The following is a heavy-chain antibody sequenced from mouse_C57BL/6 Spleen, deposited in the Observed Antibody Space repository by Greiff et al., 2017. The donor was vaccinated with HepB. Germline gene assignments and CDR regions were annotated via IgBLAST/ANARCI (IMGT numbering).Heavy chain of an antibody. V-gene: IGHV1-5*01. CDR1: GYTFTSYW. CDR2: IYPGNSDT. CDR3: IPYYDNDGYFDV. J-gene: IGHJ1*03. D-gene: IGHD2-4*01. Sequence: EVMLVESGTVLARPGASVKMSCKTSGYTFTSYWMHWVKQRPGQGLEWIGAIYPGNSDTSYNQKFKGKAKLTAVTSASTAYMELSSLTTEDSAVYYSIPYYDNDGYFDVWGTGTTVTVSS.